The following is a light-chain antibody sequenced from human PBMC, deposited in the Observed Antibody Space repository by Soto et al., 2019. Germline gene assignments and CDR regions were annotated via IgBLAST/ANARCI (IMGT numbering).Light chain of an antibody. CDR1: QSVSSY. V-gene: IGKV3-11*01. CDR2: DAS. CDR3: HQRRNWPLT. J-gene: IGKJ4*01. Sequence: EIVLTQSPATLSLSPGERATLSCRASQSVSSYLAWYQQKPGQAPRLLIYDASNRATGIPVRFSGSGSGTDFTLTISSLEPEDFAVYYCHQRRNWPLTFGGGTKVEIK.